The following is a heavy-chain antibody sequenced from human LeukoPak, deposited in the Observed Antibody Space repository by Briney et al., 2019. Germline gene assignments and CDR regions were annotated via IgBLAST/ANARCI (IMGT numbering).Heavy chain of an antibody. J-gene: IGHJ4*02. CDR1: GYTFTGYY. CDR3: ARGSSYSSGWIDC. V-gene: IGHV1-2*06. CDR2: INPNSGGT. D-gene: IGHD6-19*01. Sequence: GASVKVSCKASGYTFTGYYMHWVRQAPGQGLEWMGRINPNSGGTNYAQKFQGRVTMTRDTSISTAYMELSRLRSDDTAVYYCARGSSYSSGWIDCWGQGTLVTVSS.